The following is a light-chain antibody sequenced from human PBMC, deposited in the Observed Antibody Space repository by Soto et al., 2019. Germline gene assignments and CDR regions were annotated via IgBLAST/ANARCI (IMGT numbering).Light chain of an antibody. CDR1: SSDVGSYNL. Sequence: QSALTQPASVSGSPGQSITISCTGTSSDVGSYNLVSWYQQHPGKAPKVMIYEVSKRPSGVSNRFSGSKSGNTASLTISGLRAEDEADYYCCSYAGSSTLVFGGGTKLTVL. J-gene: IGLJ2*01. CDR2: EVS. CDR3: CSYAGSSTLV. V-gene: IGLV2-23*02.